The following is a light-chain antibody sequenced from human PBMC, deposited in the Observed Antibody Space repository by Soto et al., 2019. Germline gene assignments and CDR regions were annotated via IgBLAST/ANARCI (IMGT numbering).Light chain of an antibody. V-gene: IGLV2-23*02. CDR3: CSYAGSGTLSVV. J-gene: IGLJ2*01. CDR1: SGDVGSYNL. Sequence: QSALTQPASVSGSPGQSITISCTGTSGDVGSYNLVSWYQQHPGKAPKLVIYEVNKRPSGVSDRFSGSRFGNTASLTISGLQAEDEADYYCCSYAGSGTLSVVFGGGTKLTVL. CDR2: EVN.